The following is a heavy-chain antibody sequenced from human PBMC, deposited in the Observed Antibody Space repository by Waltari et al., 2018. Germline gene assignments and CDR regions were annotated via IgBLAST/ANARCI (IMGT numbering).Heavy chain of an antibody. CDR3: ARHSGSYAFDI. Sequence: QVQLVESGGGVVQPGRSLRLSCAASGFTFSSYGMHWVRQAPGKGLEWVAVIWYDGSNKYYADSVKGRFTISRDNSKNTLYLQMNSLRGEDTAVYYCARHSGSYAFDIWGQGTMVTVSS. D-gene: IGHD1-26*01. J-gene: IGHJ3*02. CDR1: GFTFSSYG. CDR2: IWYDGSNK. V-gene: IGHV3-33*01.